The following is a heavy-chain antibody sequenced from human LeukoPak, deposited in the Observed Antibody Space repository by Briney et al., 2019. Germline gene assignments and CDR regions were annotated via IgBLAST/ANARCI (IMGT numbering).Heavy chain of an antibody. CDR2: ISSSSSYI. D-gene: IGHD3-10*01. V-gene: IGHV3-21*01. J-gene: IGHJ4*02. CDR3: ARWPDSGSFGDYFDY. Sequence: GGSLRLSCAASGFTFSSYSMNWVRQAPGKGLEWVSSISSSSSYIYYADSVKGRFTISRDNAKNSLYLQMNSLRAEDTAVYYCARWPDSGSFGDYFDYWGQGTLVTVSS. CDR1: GFTFSSYS.